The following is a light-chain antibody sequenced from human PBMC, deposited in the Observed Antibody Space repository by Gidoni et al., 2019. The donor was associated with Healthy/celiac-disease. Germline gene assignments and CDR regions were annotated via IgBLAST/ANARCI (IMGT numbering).Light chain of an antibody. CDR2: EVS. CDR3: SSYAGSNNWV. V-gene: IGLV2-8*01. CDR1: SSDVGGYNY. J-gene: IGLJ3*02. Sequence: QAALTQPHSAYGSPGQSVTISCTGTSSDVGGYNYVSWYQQHPGKAPKLMIYEVSKRPSGVPDRFSGSKSGNTASLTVSGLQAEDEADYYCSSYAGSNNWVFGGGTKLTVL.